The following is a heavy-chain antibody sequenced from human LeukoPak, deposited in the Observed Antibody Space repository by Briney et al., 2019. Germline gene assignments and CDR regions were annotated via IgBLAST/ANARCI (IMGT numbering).Heavy chain of an antibody. J-gene: IGHJ4*02. Sequence: GASVKVSCKASGYTFTSYGISWVRQAPGQRLEWLGWVNPNSGDTNYAQKFHGWVTMTRDPSITTAYMELSRLRSDDTAVYFCARSSGGPYPPFDYWGQGTLVTVSS. CDR1: GYTFTSYG. V-gene: IGHV1-2*04. CDR2: VNPNSGDT. D-gene: IGHD3-16*01. CDR3: ARSSGGPYPPFDY.